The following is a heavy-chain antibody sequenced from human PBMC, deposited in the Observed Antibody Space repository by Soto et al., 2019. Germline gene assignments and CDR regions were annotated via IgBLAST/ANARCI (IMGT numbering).Heavy chain of an antibody. D-gene: IGHD2-15*01. J-gene: IGHJ6*02. CDR2: IDHSGST. CDR1: GWSFSAYY. Sequence: PSETLALSCAVPGWSFSAYYWTWIRQPPGRGLEWIGEIDHSGSTNYNPSLESRVTISIDTAKNRFSLNVTSVTAADTAVYYCVRGLRYSGMDVWGQGTTVTVSS. CDR3: VRGLRYSGMDV. V-gene: IGHV4-34*01.